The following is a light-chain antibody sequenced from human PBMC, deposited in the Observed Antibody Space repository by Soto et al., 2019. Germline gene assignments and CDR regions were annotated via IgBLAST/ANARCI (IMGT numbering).Light chain of an antibody. CDR3: QQYYSTPPT. V-gene: IGKV4-1*01. CDR2: WAS. J-gene: IGKJ1*01. CDR1: QSVLYSSHNKNY. Sequence: DIVMTQSPDSLAVSLGERATINCKSSQSVLYSSHNKNYLAWYQQKPGQPPKLLIYWASTRESGVPDRFSGSCSGTDFTLTISSLQAEDVAVYYCQQYYSTPPTFGQGTKVEIK.